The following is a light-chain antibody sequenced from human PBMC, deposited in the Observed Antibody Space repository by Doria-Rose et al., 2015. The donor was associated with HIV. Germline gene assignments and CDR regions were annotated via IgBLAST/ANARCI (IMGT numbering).Light chain of an antibody. Sequence: EIVLTQSPGTLSLSPGERATLSCRASQSFSSTYLAWYQQKPGQAPSLLIYDGSTRATGIPDRFSASGSGTDFTLTINRPEPEDFALYYCHQYGTSRTFGQGTKVEI. CDR1: QSFSSTY. V-gene: IGKV3-20*01. J-gene: IGKJ1*01. CDR2: DGS. CDR3: HQYGTSRT.